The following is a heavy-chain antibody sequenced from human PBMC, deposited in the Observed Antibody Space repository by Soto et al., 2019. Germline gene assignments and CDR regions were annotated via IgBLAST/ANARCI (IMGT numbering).Heavy chain of an antibody. CDR1: GFTFSTSG. V-gene: IGHV1-58*02. CDR3: AAASDPSDPYNWIDP. Sequence: QVQLVQSGPEVGKPGTSVKVSCKTVGFTFSTSGIHWVRQARGERLEWIGWIVVGNGNTNYAQKFQDRVTVTRDMSQSTVSMALNNLRSEDTSLYYCAAASDPSDPYNWIDPWGQRTPVTVPS. D-gene: IGHD1-26*01. J-gene: IGHJ5*02. CDR2: IVVGNGNT.